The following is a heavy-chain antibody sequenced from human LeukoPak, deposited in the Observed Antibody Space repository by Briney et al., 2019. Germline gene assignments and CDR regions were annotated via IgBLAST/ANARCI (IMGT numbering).Heavy chain of an antibody. J-gene: IGHJ4*02. V-gene: IGHV4-34*01. D-gene: IGHD1-26*01. Sequence: PSETLSLTCAVYGGSFTGYYWSWIRQAPGKGLEWIGEINYSGSTNYNPALESRVTISVDTSKNQFSLRLTSVTAADTAVYFCGRLSRDYSGSHIDYWGPGTLVTVSS. CDR1: GGSFTGYY. CDR2: INYSGST. CDR3: GRLSRDYSGSHIDY.